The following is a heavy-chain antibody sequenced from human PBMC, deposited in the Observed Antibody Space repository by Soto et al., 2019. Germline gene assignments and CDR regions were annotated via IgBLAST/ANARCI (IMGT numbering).Heavy chain of an antibody. D-gene: IGHD4-17*01. Sequence: PGESLKISCKVSGDSFTGFWIGWVRQMPGKGLEWLGSIYPRDSDTRYSPSFQGQVTISADKSLSTAYLQWNSLQASDTAIYYCARHSYGDSISDGMDVWGQGTTVTVSS. CDR1: GDSFTGFW. CDR2: IYPRDSDT. J-gene: IGHJ6*02. V-gene: IGHV5-51*01. CDR3: ARHSYGDSISDGMDV.